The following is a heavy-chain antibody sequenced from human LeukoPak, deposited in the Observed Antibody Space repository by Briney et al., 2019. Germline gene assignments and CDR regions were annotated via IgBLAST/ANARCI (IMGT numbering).Heavy chain of an antibody. Sequence: PGGSLRLSCAASGFTFSSYSMNWVRQAPGKGLEWVSSISSISSYIYYADSVKGRFTISRDNAKNSLYLQMNSLRAEDTAVYYCARVQLSGYSSSEWDYWGQGALVTVSS. CDR3: ARVQLSGYSSSEWDY. D-gene: IGHD6-13*01. CDR2: ISSISSYI. J-gene: IGHJ4*02. CDR1: GFTFSSYS. V-gene: IGHV3-21*01.